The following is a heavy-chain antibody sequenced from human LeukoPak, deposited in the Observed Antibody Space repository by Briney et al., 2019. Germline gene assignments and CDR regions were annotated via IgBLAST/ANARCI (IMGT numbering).Heavy chain of an antibody. J-gene: IGHJ4*02. CDR3: AVDSSGYYLGFGY. D-gene: IGHD3-22*01. CDR1: GGSISGSSSY. CDR2: INHSGST. V-gene: IGHV4-39*07. Sequence: TSETLSLTCTVSGGSISGSSSYWGWIRQPPGKGLEWIGEINHSGSTNYNPSLKSRVTISVDTSKNQFSLKLSSVTAADTAVYYCAVDSSGYYLGFGYWGQGTLVTVSS.